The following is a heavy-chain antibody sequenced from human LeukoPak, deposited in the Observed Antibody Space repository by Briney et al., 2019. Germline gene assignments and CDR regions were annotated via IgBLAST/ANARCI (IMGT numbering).Heavy chain of an antibody. V-gene: IGHV3-48*01. D-gene: IGHD5-12*01. CDR2: ISSSSSTI. Sequence: GGSLRLSCAASGFTFSSYSMNWVRQAPGKGLEWVSYISSSSSTIYYADSVKGRFTISRDNAKNSLYLQMNSLRAEDTAVYYCARDYEWLRFWGQGTLVTVS. CDR1: GFTFSSYS. CDR3: ARDYEWLRF. J-gene: IGHJ4*02.